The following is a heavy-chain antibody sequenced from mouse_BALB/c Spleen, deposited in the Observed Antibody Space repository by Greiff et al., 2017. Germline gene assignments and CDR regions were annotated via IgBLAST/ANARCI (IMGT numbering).Heavy chain of an antibody. CDR2: ISSGGSYT. V-gene: IGHV5-6-4*01. D-gene: IGHD2-4*01. CDR3: TRGTSTMITRFAY. J-gene: IGHJ3*01. CDR1: GFTFSSYT. Sequence: EVQLVESGGGLVKPGGSLKLSCAASGFTFSSYTMSWVRQTPEKRLEWVATISSGGSYTYYPDSVKGRFTISRDNAKNTLYLQMSSLKSEDTAMYYCTRGTSTMITRFAYWGQGTLVTVSA.